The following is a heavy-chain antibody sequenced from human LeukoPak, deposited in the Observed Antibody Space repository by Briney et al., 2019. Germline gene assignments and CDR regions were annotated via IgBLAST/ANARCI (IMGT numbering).Heavy chain of an antibody. CDR3: ARNMGDGSGIIDY. V-gene: IGHV4-39*07. D-gene: IGHD3-10*01. CDR1: GGSFSSSSCY. Sequence: SETLSLTCTVSGGSFSSSSCYWGWIRQPPGKGLEWIGSLYYTGITYYNPSLKSRVTISVATSKNQFSLKLSSVTAVDTAVYYCARNMGDGSGIIDYWGQGTLVTVSS. CDR2: LYYTGIT. J-gene: IGHJ4*02.